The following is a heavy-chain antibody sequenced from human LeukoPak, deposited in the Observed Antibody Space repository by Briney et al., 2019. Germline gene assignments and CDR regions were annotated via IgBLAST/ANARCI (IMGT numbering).Heavy chain of an antibody. D-gene: IGHD6-13*01. CDR3: ARPYSTSARGGFDI. CDR2: IYYSEST. J-gene: IGHJ3*02. V-gene: IGHV4-39*01. CDR1: GGSISSRSYY. Sequence: PSETLSLTCTVSGGSISSRSYYWGWIRQPPGKGLEWIGSIYYSESTYYNPSLKSRVTISVDTSKNQFSLTLTSGAAAETAVCYWARPYSTSARGGFDIWGQGTMVTVSS.